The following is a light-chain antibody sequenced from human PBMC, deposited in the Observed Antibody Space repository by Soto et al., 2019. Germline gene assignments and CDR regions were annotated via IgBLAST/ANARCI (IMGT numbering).Light chain of an antibody. V-gene: IGKV3-11*01. CDR3: QQRVNWPIT. Sequence: EIVLTQSPATLSLSPGERATLSCRASQSISSHLAWYQQKPGQAPRLLMYDASNRATGIPARFSGSGSGTDFTLTISSLEPEDFAVYYCQQRVNWPITFGGGTKVEIK. J-gene: IGKJ4*01. CDR2: DAS. CDR1: QSISSH.